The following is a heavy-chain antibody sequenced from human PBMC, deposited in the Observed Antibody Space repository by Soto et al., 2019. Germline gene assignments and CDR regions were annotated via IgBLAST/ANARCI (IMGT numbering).Heavy chain of an antibody. D-gene: IGHD1-7*01. V-gene: IGHV4-39*01. CDR1: GDSIISSYFY. CDR2: IFYLGSS. J-gene: IGHJ5*02. CDR3: ARNSLELRKNNWFDP. Sequence: XATLSLTCTVSGDSIISSYFYWGWVRQPPGKGLEWIGSIFYLGSSYYNPSLKSRVTMSVDTSKNQFSLRLRSVTAADTALYFCARNSLELRKNNWFDPWGQGIMVTVSS.